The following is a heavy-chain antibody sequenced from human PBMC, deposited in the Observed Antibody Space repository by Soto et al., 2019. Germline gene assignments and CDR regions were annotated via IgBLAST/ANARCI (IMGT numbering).Heavy chain of an antibody. Sequence: QVQLVESGGGVVQPGRSLRLSCAASGFTFSSYGMHWVRQAPGKGLEWVAVISYDGSNKYYADSVKGRFTISRDNSKNTLYLQRNSLRAEDTAVYYCAKDGRGGTFDYWGQGTLVTVSS. CDR3: AKDGRGGTFDY. J-gene: IGHJ4*02. V-gene: IGHV3-30*18. CDR2: ISYDGSNK. D-gene: IGHD3-16*01. CDR1: GFTFSSYG.